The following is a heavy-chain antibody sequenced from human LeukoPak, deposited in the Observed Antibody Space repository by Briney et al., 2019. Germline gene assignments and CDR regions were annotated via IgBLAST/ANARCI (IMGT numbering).Heavy chain of an antibody. D-gene: IGHD4-11*01. CDR2: ISAYNGNT. CDR1: GYTFTSYG. CDR3: ARRSVTTYYYYHYMDV. Sequence: ASVKVSCKASGYTFTSYGISWVRQAPGQGLEWMGWISAYNGNTNYAQKLQGRVTMTTDTSTSTAYMELRSLRSDDTAVYYCARRSVTTYYYYHYMDVWGKGTTVTVSS. J-gene: IGHJ6*03. V-gene: IGHV1-18*01.